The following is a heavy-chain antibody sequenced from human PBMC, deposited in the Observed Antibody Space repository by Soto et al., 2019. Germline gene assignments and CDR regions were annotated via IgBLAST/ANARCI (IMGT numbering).Heavy chain of an antibody. CDR2: ISSGSVSI. CDR1: GFPFDLFN. Sequence: GGALRLSCGGAGFPFDLFNINWSRQAPGKGLEWISYISSGSVSIYYADSVKGRFTISRDNAKNSLFLQMNSLRDEDTALYYCARDRRGVAGTARAFETWGQGTMVTVSS. V-gene: IGHV3-48*02. CDR3: ARDRRGVAGTARAFET. D-gene: IGHD6-19*01. J-gene: IGHJ3*02.